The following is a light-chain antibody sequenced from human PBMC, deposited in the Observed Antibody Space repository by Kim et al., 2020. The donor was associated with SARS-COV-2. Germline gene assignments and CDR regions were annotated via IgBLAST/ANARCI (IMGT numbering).Light chain of an antibody. CDR2: DVS. J-gene: IGLJ2*01. CDR3: SSYTSSNTHVV. Sequence: QSALTQPASVSGSPGQSITISCTGTSSDVGGYNYVSWYQQHPGKAPKLMIYDVSKRPSGVSNRFSGSKSGNTASLTISGLQAEDEADYYCSSYTSSNTHVVFGGGTQLTVL. V-gene: IGLV2-14*01. CDR1: SSDVGGYNY.